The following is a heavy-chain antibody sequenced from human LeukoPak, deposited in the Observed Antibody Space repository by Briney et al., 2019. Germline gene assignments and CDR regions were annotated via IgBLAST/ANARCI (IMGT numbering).Heavy chain of an antibody. CDR1: GYTFTSYY. J-gene: IGHJ5*02. Sequence: ASVSVSCTASGYTFTSYYMHWVRQAPGQGLEWMGIINPSGGSTSYAQKFQGRVTMTRDMSTSTVYMELSSLRSEDTAVYYCAGRPPPLYCSSTGCIETWGQGTLVTVSS. V-gene: IGHV1-46*01. CDR2: INPSGGST. D-gene: IGHD2-2*01. CDR3: AGRPPPLYCSSTGCIET.